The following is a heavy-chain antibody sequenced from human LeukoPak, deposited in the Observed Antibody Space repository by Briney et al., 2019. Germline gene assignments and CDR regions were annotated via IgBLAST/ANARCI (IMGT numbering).Heavy chain of an antibody. J-gene: IGHJ4*02. CDR1: GFTFSTYS. CDR2: ISGSSSYT. CDR3: ARGTTGGYSPSH. D-gene: IGHD5-12*01. Sequence: RGSLRLSCAASGFTFSTYSMNWVRQAPGKGLEWVSSISGSSSYTFYADSVRGRFTVSRDNAKNSLYLQMNSLRAEDTAVYYYARGTTGGYSPSHWGQGTLVTVSS. V-gene: IGHV3-21*01.